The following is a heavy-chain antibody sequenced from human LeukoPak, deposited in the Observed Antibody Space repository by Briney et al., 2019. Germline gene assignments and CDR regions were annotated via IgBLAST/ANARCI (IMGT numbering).Heavy chain of an antibody. J-gene: IGHJ4*02. CDR3: AKGAWRTCFDN. Sequence: GGSLRLSCTASGLTFRNFVMTWVRQAPGKGLEWVASIGGNDGTTDYAGSVKDRFTISRDNSRNTLYLQMNFLRVEDTAIYYWAKGAWRTCFDNGGQGVLVTVAS. CDR1: GLTFRNFV. CDR2: IGGNDGTT. V-gene: IGHV3-23*01. D-gene: IGHD1-1*01.